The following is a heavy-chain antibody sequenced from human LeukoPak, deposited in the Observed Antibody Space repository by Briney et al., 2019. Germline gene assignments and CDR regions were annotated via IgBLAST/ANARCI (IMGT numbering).Heavy chain of an antibody. D-gene: IGHD6-13*01. CDR1: GGSFSDYY. J-gene: IGHJ4*02. V-gene: IGHV4-34*01. Sequence: SETLSLTCAVYGGSFSDYYWSWIRQPPGKGLEWIGEINHSGSTNYNPSLKSRVTISVDTSKNQFSLKLSSVTAADTAVYYCARVRYSPRSGYFDYWGQGTLVTVSS. CDR2: INHSGST. CDR3: ARVRYSPRSGYFDY.